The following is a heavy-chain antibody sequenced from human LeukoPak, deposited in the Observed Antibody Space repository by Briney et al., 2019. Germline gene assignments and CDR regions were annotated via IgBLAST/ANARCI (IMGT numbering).Heavy chain of an antibody. CDR1: GGSISSYY. CDR2: IYYSGST. J-gene: IGHJ4*02. Sequence: SETLSLTCTVSGGSISSYYWSWIRQPPGKGLEWIGYIYYSGSTNYNPSLKSRVTISVDTSKNQFSLRLSSVTAADTAVYYCARGPAYYYDSSGYYDYWGQGTLVTVSS. CDR3: ARGPAYYYDSSGYYDY. V-gene: IGHV4-59*01. D-gene: IGHD3-22*01.